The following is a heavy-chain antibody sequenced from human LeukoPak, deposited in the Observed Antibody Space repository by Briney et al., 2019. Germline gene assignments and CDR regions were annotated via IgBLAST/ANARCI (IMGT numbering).Heavy chain of an antibody. J-gene: IGHJ4*02. CDR3: ARGIHRGSYPY. Sequence: SETLSLTCAVYGGSFSGDYWSCIRQPPRKGLEWIGEGYHSGSANYNPSLTSRATVSVDKSENQLSLKLRSVTAADTAIYYCARGIHRGSYPYWGQGTLVTVSS. D-gene: IGHD1-26*01. CDR2: GYHSGSA. CDR1: GGSFSGDY. V-gene: IGHV4-34*01.